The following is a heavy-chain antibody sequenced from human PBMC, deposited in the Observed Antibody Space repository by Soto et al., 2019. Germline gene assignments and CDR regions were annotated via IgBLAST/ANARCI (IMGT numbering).Heavy chain of an antibody. J-gene: IGHJ4*02. CDR1: GGSFSRFY. V-gene: IGHV4-34*01. CDR3: ASRAKHDYDSSGPDFDS. CDR2: INHRVST. Sequence: PSETLSLTCAVSGGSFSRFYWSWTRQPPGMGLEWIGEINHRVSTSYNSSLKGRITISIDTSKRQFSLKLSSMTSADTAVYYCASRAKHDYDSSGPDFDSWGQGIQVTVAS. D-gene: IGHD3-22*01.